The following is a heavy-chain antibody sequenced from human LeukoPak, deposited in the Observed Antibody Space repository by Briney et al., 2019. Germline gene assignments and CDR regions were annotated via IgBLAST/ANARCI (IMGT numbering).Heavy chain of an antibody. Sequence: PSETLSLTCAVYGGSFSGYYWSWIRQPPGKGLEWIGEINHSGSTNYNPSLKSRVTISVDTSKNQFSLKLSSVTAADTAVYYCARLNDDFWSGYSSYYYYGMDVWGQGTTVTVSS. J-gene: IGHJ6*02. D-gene: IGHD3-3*01. CDR3: ARLNDDFWSGYSSYYYYGMDV. CDR2: INHSGST. V-gene: IGHV4-34*01. CDR1: GGSFSGYY.